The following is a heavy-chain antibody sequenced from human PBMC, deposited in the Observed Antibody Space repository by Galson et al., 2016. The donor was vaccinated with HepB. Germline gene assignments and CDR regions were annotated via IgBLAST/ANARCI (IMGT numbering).Heavy chain of an antibody. CDR3: ARGKSVRVVGYYYYYGMDV. Sequence: LSLTCAVYGGSFSGYYWSWIRQPPGKGLEWIGKINHSGSSNYNPSLKSRVTISVDTSKSQFSLELTSVTAADTAVYYCARGKSVRVVGYYYYYGMDVWGRGTLVTVSS. V-gene: IGHV4-34*01. J-gene: IGHJ6*02. CDR2: INHSGSS. CDR1: GGSFSGYY. D-gene: IGHD3-10*02.